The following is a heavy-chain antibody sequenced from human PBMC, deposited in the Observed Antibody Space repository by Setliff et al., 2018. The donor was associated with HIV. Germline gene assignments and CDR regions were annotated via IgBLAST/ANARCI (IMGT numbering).Heavy chain of an antibody. CDR1: GYSFTSYF. CDR2: IDPNGGAT. CDR3: ARAGGCATDQAFDI. D-gene: IGHD2-2*01. V-gene: IGHV1-46*01. J-gene: IGHJ3*02. Sequence: GASVKVSCKAFGYSFTSYFLHWVRQAPGQGLEWLGIIDPNGGATNNAQKLQGRLTVTTDTSTSTLYMELSNLRSDDTAVYYCARAGGCATDQAFDIWGQGTMVTVSS.